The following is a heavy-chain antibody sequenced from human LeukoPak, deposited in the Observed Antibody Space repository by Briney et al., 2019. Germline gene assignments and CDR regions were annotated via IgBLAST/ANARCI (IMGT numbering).Heavy chain of an antibody. J-gene: IGHJ6*02. CDR2: IIPIFGTA. V-gene: IGHV1-69*13. CDR1: GGTFTSYA. Sequence: ASVKVSCKASGGTFTSYAISCVRQAPGQGLEWMGGIIPIFGTANYAQKFQGRVTITADESTSTAYMELSSLRSEDTAVYYCARDHCSSNSCYADYYYGMDVWRQGTTVTVSS. D-gene: IGHD2-2*01. CDR3: ARDHCSSNSCYADYYYGMDV.